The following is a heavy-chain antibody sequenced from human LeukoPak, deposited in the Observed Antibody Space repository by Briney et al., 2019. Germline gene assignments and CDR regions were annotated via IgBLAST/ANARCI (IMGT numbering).Heavy chain of an antibody. CDR3: ARRAASGIVDY. J-gene: IGHJ4*02. Sequence: SETLSLTCSVPGGSISSHSWSWIRQPPGKGLELIGYIYYSGSTNYNPSLKSRVTISVDTSKNQFSLKLRSVNAADTAVYYCARRAASGIVDYWGQGTLVTVSS. V-gene: IGHV4-59*11. D-gene: IGHD6-13*01. CDR1: GGSISSHS. CDR2: IYYSGST.